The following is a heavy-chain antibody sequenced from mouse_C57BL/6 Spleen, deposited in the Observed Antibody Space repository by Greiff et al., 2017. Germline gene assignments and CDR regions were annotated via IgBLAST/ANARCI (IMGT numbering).Heavy chain of an antibody. CDR1: GYTFTDCY. D-gene: IGHD1-1*01. J-gene: IGHJ3*01. Sequence: QVQLQQSGPELVKPGASVKISCKASGYTFTDCYINWVKQRPVQGLEWIGWIFPGSGSTYYNEQFNGKATLTVEKSSSTAYMLLSSLTSEDSAVYFCARSGGSSYWFAYWGQGTLVTVSA. CDR3: ARSGGSSYWFAY. CDR2: IFPGSGST. V-gene: IGHV1-75*01.